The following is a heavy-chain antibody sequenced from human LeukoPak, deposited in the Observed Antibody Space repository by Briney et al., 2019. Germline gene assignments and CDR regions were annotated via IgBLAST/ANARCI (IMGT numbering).Heavy chain of an antibody. CDR1: GFTLGNYD. CDR2: IRSDGNNK. Sequence: PGGSLRLSCVASGFTLGNYDIHWVRQAPGKGLEWLSFIRSDGNNKYYADSVKGRFTVSRDNSKNTLYLQMNGLRPEDSAVYYCAPKASPSIWYFDYWGQGTLVTVSS. J-gene: IGHJ4*02. V-gene: IGHV3-30*02. CDR3: APKASPSIWYFDY. D-gene: IGHD6-13*01.